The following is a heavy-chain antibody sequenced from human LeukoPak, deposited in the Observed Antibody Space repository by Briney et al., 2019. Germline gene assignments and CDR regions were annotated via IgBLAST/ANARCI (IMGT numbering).Heavy chain of an antibody. CDR2: INHDAEMI. CDR3: ARDHDWAFDL. Sequence: GGSLRLSCEGSGFPFASHVMSWVRQAPGKGLEWIAYINHDAEMIFYPDFVKGRFTISRDNAKKSLYLQMNALRYEDTAIYYCARDHDWAFDLWGQGTLVTVSS. D-gene: IGHD3-9*01. CDR1: GFPFASHV. V-gene: IGHV3-48*02. J-gene: IGHJ4*02.